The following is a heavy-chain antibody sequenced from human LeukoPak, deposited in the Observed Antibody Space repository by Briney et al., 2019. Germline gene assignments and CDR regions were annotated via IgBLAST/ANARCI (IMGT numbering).Heavy chain of an antibody. CDR2: INSDGTNT. CDR3: ARVTGYTYGSDDY. J-gene: IGHJ4*02. D-gene: IGHD5-18*01. CDR1: GFTFSNYW. Sequence: GGSLRLSRAASGFTFSNYWMHWVRQAPGKGLVWVSRINSDGTNTTYADSVKGRFTISRDNAKNTLYLQMNSLRAEDTAVYYCARVTGYTYGSDDYWGQGTLLIVSS. V-gene: IGHV3-74*01.